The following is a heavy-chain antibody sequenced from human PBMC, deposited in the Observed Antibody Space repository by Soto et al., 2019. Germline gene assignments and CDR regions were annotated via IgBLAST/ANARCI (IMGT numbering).Heavy chain of an antibody. CDR3: ARFLAAEIFDC. J-gene: IGHJ4*02. CDR1: GFSLSTSGVG. Sequence: QITLKESGPTLVKPTQTLTLTCTFSGFSLSTSGVGVGWIRQPPGKALEWLALIYWDDDKRYSPSLKSRLTIPKETSKNQVVLTMTNMDPVDTATYYCARFLAAEIFDCWGQGTLVTVSS. V-gene: IGHV2-5*02. D-gene: IGHD6-25*01. CDR2: IYWDDDK.